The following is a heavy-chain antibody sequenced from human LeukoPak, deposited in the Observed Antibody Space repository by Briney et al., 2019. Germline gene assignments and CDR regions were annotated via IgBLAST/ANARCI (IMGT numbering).Heavy chain of an antibody. CDR3: ARHGYYDSSGYYFDY. Sequence: GESLKISCKGSGYSFTSYWIGWVRQKPGKGLEWMGIIYPGDSDTRYSPSFQGQVTISADKSISTAYLQWSSLKASDTAMYYCARHGYYDSSGYYFDYWGQGTLVTVSS. D-gene: IGHD3-22*01. J-gene: IGHJ4*02. V-gene: IGHV5-51*01. CDR2: IYPGDSDT. CDR1: GYSFTSYW.